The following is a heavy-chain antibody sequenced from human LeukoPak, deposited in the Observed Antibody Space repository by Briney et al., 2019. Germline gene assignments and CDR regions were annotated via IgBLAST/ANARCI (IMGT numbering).Heavy chain of an antibody. D-gene: IGHD2-15*01. CDR3: GSKAGDCGGGSCYSIDY. CDR2: IIPIFGTA. Sequence: SVKVSXKAFGGSFSSEAISWVRQAPGQGLEWIGGIIPIFGTANYAQKFQGRVTITTDESTSTAYMEVSSLRSEDTAVYYCGSKAGDCGGGSCYSIDYWGQGTLVTVSS. CDR1: GGSFSSEA. J-gene: IGHJ4*02. V-gene: IGHV1-69*05.